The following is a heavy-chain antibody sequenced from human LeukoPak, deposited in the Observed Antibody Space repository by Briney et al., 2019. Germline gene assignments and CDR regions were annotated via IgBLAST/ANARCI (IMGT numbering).Heavy chain of an antibody. CDR2: IYTSGST. Sequence: SETLSLTCTVSGGSISSGSYYWSWIRQPAGKGLECIGRIYTSGSTNYSPSLKSRVTISVDTSKNQFSLKLSSVTAADTAVYYCARQTYYYDSSGYYYWGQGTLVTVSS. J-gene: IGHJ4*02. V-gene: IGHV4-61*02. D-gene: IGHD3-22*01. CDR3: ARQTYYYDSSGYYY. CDR1: GGSISSGSYY.